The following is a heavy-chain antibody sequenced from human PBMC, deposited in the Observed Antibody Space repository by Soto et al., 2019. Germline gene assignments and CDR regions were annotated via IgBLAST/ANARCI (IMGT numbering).Heavy chain of an antibody. V-gene: IGHV4-30-4*01. CDR3: ARGPNWEYYYDSSGYYPGLDY. Sequence: SETLSLTCTVSGGSISSGDYYWSWIRQPPGKGLEWIGYIYYSGSTYYNPSLKSRVTISVDTSKNQFSLKLSSVTAADTAVYYCARGPNWEYYYDSSGYYPGLDYWGQGTLVTVSS. J-gene: IGHJ4*02. D-gene: IGHD3-22*01. CDR1: GGSISSGDYY. CDR2: IYYSGST.